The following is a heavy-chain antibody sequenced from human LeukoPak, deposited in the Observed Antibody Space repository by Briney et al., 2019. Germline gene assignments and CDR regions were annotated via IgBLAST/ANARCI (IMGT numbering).Heavy chain of an antibody. V-gene: IGHV5-51*01. D-gene: IGHD6-19*01. CDR3: ASAYSSGWYGERGFDY. J-gene: IGHJ4*02. CDR1: GYSFTSYW. Sequence: GESLKISCKGSGYSFTSYWIGWVRQMPGKGLEWMGIISPGDSHTRYSPSFQGQVSISADKSISTAYLQWSSLKASDTAMYYCASAYSSGWYGERGFDYWGQGTLVTVSS. CDR2: ISPGDSHT.